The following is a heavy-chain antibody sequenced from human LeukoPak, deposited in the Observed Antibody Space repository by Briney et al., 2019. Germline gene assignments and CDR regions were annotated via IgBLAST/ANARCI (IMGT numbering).Heavy chain of an antibody. D-gene: IGHD3-10*01. V-gene: IGHV4-59*01. CDR3: ARGKYYYGDFDY. CDR2: IYYSGST. Sequence: PSETLSLTCTVSGGSISSYYWSWIRQPPGKGLEWIGYIYYSGSTNYNPSLKSRVTISADTSKNQFSLKLSSVTAADTAVYYCARGKYYYGDFDYWGQGTLVTVSS. CDR1: GGSISSYY. J-gene: IGHJ4*02.